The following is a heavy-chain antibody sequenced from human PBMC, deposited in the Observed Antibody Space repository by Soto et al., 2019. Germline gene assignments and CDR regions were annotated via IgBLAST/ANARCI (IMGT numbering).Heavy chain of an antibody. V-gene: IGHV3-48*03. D-gene: IGHD5-12*01. Sequence: GGSLRLSCAASGFTFSSYEMNWVRQAPGKGLEWASYISSSGSTIYYADSVKGRFTISRDNAKNSLYLQMNSLRAEDTAVYYCGSSFAGRGPPPDYWGQGTLVTVSS. CDR2: ISSSGSTI. J-gene: IGHJ4*02. CDR1: GFTFSSYE. CDR3: GSSFAGRGPPPDY.